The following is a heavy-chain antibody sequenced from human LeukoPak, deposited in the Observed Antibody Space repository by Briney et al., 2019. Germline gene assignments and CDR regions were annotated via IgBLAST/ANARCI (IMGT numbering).Heavy chain of an antibody. J-gene: IGHJ4*02. CDR3: AREHIGYCSSTSCYTAGYFDY. V-gene: IGHV3-30*03. CDR1: GFTFSGYG. D-gene: IGHD2-2*02. Sequence: GGSLRLSCAASGFTFSGYGMHWVRQAPGKGLEWVAVISYDGSNKYYADSVKGRFTISRDNSKNTLYLQMNSLRAEDTAVYYCAREHIGYCSSTSCYTAGYFDYWGQGTLVTVSS. CDR2: ISYDGSNK.